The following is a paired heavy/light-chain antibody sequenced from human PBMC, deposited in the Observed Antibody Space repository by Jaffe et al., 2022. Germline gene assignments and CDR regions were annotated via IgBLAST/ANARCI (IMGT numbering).Heavy chain of an antibody. CDR1: GFTFTSSF. V-gene: IGHV3-23*01. J-gene: IGHJ2*01. Sequence: EVQLLESGGGLVQPGGSLRLSCAASGFTFTSSFISWVRQAPGKGLEWVSTISGSGGSTYYADSVKGRFTISKDNSKNTLYLQMNSLRAEDTAVYFCAKAPPGLRPGHWYFDLWGRGTLVTVSS. CDR3: AKAPPGLRPGHWYFDL. CDR2: ISGSGGST. D-gene: IGHD4-17*01.
Light chain of an antibody. V-gene: IGKV3-20*01. Sequence: EIVLTQSPGTLSLSPGERATLSCRASRSVSNNYLAWYQQKLGQAPRLLIYGTSTRATGIPDRFSGSGSGTDFTLTISRLEPEDFAVYYCQQYGTSPLTFGGGTKVEIK. J-gene: IGKJ4*01. CDR1: RSVSNNY. CDR3: QQYGTSPLT. CDR2: GTS.